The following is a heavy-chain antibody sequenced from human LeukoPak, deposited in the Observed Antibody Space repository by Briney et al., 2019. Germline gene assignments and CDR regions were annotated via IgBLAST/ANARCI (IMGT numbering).Heavy chain of an antibody. CDR1: GDSISSSNW. D-gene: IGHD2-2*01. CDR2: INHSGST. J-gene: IGHJ2*01. Sequence: SGTLSLTCTVSGDSISSSNWWNWVRQPPGKGLEWIGEINHSGSTNYNPSLKSRVTISVDTSKNQFSLKLSSVTAADTAVYYCARSRRPLRYCSSTSCPSLGYFDLWGRGTLVTVSS. CDR3: ARSRRPLRYCSSTSCPSLGYFDL. V-gene: IGHV4-4*02.